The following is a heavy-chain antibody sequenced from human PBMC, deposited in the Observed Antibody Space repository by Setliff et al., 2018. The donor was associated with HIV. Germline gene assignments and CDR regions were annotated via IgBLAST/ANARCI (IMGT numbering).Heavy chain of an antibody. J-gene: IGHJ4*02. CDR3: ARVNSGGYNYKSFFDY. D-gene: IGHD5-12*01. CDR2: INTHSGYT. Sequence: ASVKVSCKASGYTFNNYGISWVRQAPGQGLEWMGWINTHSGYTNYAQNVQGRVTVTMDTSTSTAYMELRSLRAEDTAVYYCARVNSGGYNYKSFFDYWGQGTLVTVSS. V-gene: IGHV1-18*01. CDR1: GYTFNNYG.